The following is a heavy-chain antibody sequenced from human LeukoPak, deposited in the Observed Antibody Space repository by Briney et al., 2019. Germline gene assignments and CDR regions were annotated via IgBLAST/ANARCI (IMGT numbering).Heavy chain of an antibody. CDR1: GGSISSYY. D-gene: IGHD1-7*01. V-gene: IGHV4-59*12. J-gene: IGHJ4*02. Sequence: SETLSLTCTVSGGSISSYYWSWIRQPPGKGLEWIGYIYHSGSTYYNPSLKSRVTISVDRSKNQFSLKLSSVTAADTAVYYCARGGWNYAFDYWGQGTLVTVSS. CDR3: ARGGWNYAFDY. CDR2: IYHSGST.